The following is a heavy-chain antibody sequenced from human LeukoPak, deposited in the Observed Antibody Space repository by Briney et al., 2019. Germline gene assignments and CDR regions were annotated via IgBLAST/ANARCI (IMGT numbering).Heavy chain of an antibody. CDR1: GFTFSSYG. D-gene: IGHD3-10*01. J-gene: IGHJ4*02. CDR3: ARSIWTITMVRGANTRGVDY. CDR2: ISSSSSYI. V-gene: IGHV3-21*01. Sequence: GGSLRLSCAASGFTFSSYGMNWVRQAPGKGLEWVSFISSSSSYIYYADSVKGRFTISRDNAKNSLYLQMNSLRAEDTAVYNCARSIWTITMVRGANTRGVDYWGQGTLVTVSS.